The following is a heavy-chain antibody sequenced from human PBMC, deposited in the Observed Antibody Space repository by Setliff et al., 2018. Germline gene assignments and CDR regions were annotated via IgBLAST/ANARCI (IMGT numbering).Heavy chain of an antibody. V-gene: IGHV1-46*01. D-gene: IGHD6-25*01. Sequence: ASVKVSCKTSGYSFTSHYVHWVRQAPGQGLEWMGIINPGGLTSSSTQKFEGRVSMTRDTSTSTVYMELNSLTSDDTAVYYCARAGLAAAGRKGVFDHWGQGTLVTVSS. CDR2: INPGGLTS. CDR3: ARAGLAAAGRKGVFDH. CDR1: GYSFTSHY. J-gene: IGHJ4*02.